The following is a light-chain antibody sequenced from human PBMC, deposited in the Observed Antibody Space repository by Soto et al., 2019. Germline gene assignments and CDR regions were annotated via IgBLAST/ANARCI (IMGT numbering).Light chain of an antibody. J-gene: IGKJ1*01. CDR1: QSVSNIY. Sequence: EIVLTQSPGTLSLSPGERAALSCRASQSVSNIYLAWYQQKPGQAPRLLIYGASSRATGILDRFSGSGSGTDFTLTISRLEPEDFAVYYCQHSWTFGQGTKVEIK. CDR3: QHSWT. V-gene: IGKV3-20*01. CDR2: GAS.